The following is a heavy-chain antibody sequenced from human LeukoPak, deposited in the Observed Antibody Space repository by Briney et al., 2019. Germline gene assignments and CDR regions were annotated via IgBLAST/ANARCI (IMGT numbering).Heavy chain of an antibody. CDR3: ATGKLWMVRGGYGMDV. Sequence: GASVKVSCTVSGYTLTELSMHWVRQAPGKGLEWMGGFDPEDGETIYAQKFQGRVTMTEDTSTDTAYMELSSLRSEDTAVYYCATGKLWMVRGGYGMDVWGQGTTVTVSS. CDR2: FDPEDGET. CDR1: GYTLTELS. D-gene: IGHD3-10*01. V-gene: IGHV1-24*01. J-gene: IGHJ6*02.